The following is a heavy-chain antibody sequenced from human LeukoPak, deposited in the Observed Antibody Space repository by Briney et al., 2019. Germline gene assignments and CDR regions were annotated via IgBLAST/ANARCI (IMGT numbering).Heavy chain of an antibody. J-gene: IGHJ4*02. D-gene: IGHD1-26*01. CDR2: ISSSSSYI. V-gene: IGHV3-21*01. CDR3: ASFNSGSYYGSLSS. Sequence: GGSLRLSCAASGFTFSSYSMNWVRQAPGKGLEWASSISSSSSYIYYADSVKGRFTISRDNAKNSLYLQMNSLRAEDTAVYYCASFNSGSYYGSLSSWGQGTLVTVSS. CDR1: GFTFSSYS.